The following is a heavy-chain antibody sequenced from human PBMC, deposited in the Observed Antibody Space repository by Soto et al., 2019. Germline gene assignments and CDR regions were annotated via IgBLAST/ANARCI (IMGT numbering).Heavy chain of an antibody. D-gene: IGHD1-1*01. CDR1: RFTFSNFA. CDR3: AKVMYTWNNVAAFDS. CDR2: IGVPAGST. Sequence: AHLSESGGGLQQPGGSLKLSCEASRFTFSNFAMSWVRQAPGKGLEWISTIGVPAGSTYYTDSVRGRFTISRDNSKNTLYLEMNSLRAEDTALYYCAKVMYTWNNVAAFDSWGQGTLVAVSS. V-gene: IGHV3-23*01. J-gene: IGHJ4*02.